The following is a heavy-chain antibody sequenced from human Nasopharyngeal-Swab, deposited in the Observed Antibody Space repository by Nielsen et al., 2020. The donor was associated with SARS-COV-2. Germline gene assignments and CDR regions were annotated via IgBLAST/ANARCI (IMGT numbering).Heavy chain of an antibody. V-gene: IGHV1-2*02. CDR1: GFTFSVYY. J-gene: IGHJ6*02. CDR2: INPNSGGT. Sequence: ASVKVSCKASGFTFSVYYMHWVRQAPGQSPEWMGWINPNSGGTNYAQRFQGRVTMTSDTSISTAYMELSSLRSDDTAVYYCARGPGWVVVVVAAISVAGMDVWGQGTTVTVSS. D-gene: IGHD2-15*01. CDR3: ARGPGWVVVVVAAISVAGMDV.